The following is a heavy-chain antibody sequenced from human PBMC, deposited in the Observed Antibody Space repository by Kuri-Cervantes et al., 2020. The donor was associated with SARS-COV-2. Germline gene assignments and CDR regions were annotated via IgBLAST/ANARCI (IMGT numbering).Heavy chain of an antibody. CDR2: ISSSGSTI. Sequence: GESLKISCAASGFTFSSYEVNWVRQAPGKGLEWVSYISSSGSTIYYADSVKGRFTISRDNAKNSLYLQMNSLRAEDTAVYYCARDAYCGGDCYWLAFDIWGQGTMVTVSS. D-gene: IGHD2-21*01. J-gene: IGHJ3*02. CDR1: GFTFSSYE. CDR3: ARDAYCGGDCYWLAFDI. V-gene: IGHV3-48*03.